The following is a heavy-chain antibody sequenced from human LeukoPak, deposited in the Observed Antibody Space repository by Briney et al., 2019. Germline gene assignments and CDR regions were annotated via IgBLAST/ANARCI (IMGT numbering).Heavy chain of an antibody. J-gene: IGHJ4*02. V-gene: IGHV1-69*05. CDR2: IIPIFGTA. Sequence: SVKVSCKASGGTFSSYAISWVRQAPGQGLEWMGRIIPIFGTANYAQKFQGRVTITTDESTSTAYMELSSLRSEDTAVYYCARDPGRGSYDYDSGGWLLDYWGQGTLVTVSS. D-gene: IGHD3-22*01. CDR3: ARDPGRGSYDYDSGGWLLDY. CDR1: GGTFSSYA.